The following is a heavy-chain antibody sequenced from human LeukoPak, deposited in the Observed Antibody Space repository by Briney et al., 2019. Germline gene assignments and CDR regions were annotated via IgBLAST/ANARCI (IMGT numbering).Heavy chain of an antibody. CDR3: ARFRRGHWGLVDCYYGMDV. Sequence: SQTLSLTCALSRGSVSSNSAPWNWITESPSRGLVWLGRTYYRSKWYNDYVVSVKSRITINPYTSKNQFSLQLNSVTPEDTAVYYCARFRRGHWGLVDCYYGMDVWGQGTTVTVSS. CDR2: TYYRSKWYN. D-gene: IGHD7-27*01. V-gene: IGHV6-1*01. J-gene: IGHJ6*02. CDR1: RGSVSSNSAP.